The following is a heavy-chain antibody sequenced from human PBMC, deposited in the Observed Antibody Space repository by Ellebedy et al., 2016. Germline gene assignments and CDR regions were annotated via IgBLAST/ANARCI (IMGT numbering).Heavy chain of an antibody. CDR2: IDWDDDK. D-gene: IGHD4-17*01. J-gene: IGHJ4*02. V-gene: IGHV2-70*01. Sequence: SGPTLVXPTQTLTLTCTFSGFSLSTSGMCVSWIRQHPGKALEWLALIDWDDDKYYSTSLKTRLTISKDTSKNQVVLTMTNMDTVDTATYYCARILEVGDYDYFDYWGQGTLVTVSS. CDR3: ARILEVGDYDYFDY. CDR1: GFSLSTSGMC.